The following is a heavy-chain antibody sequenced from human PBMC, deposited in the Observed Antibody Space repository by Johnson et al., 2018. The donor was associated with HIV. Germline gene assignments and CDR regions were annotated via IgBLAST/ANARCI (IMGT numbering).Heavy chain of an antibody. CDR3: AGGGVVVGIDAFDI. CDR2: ISYDGSNK. Sequence: QVQLVESGGGVVQPGRSLRLSCAASGFTFSSYAMHWVRQAPGKGLEWVAVISYDGSNKYYADSVKGRFTISRDNSKNTLYLQMNSLRAEDTALYYCAGGGVVVGIDAFDIWGQGTIVTGSS. V-gene: IGHV3-30-3*01. J-gene: IGHJ3*02. CDR1: GFTFSSYA. D-gene: IGHD2-2*01.